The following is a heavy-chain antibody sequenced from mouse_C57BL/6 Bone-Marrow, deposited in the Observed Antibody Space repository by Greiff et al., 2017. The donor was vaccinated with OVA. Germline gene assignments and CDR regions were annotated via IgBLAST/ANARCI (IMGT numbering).Heavy chain of an antibody. CDR2: IYPRSGNT. CDR3: ARYGSSYDWYFDV. CDR1: GYTFTSYG. Sequence: VQLQQSGAELARPGASVKLSCKASGYTFTSYGISWVKQRTGQGLEWIGEIYPRSGNTYYNEKFKGKATLTADKSSSTAYMELRSLTSEDSAVYFCARYGSSYDWYFDVWGTGTTVTASS. V-gene: IGHV1-81*01. J-gene: IGHJ1*03. D-gene: IGHD1-1*01.